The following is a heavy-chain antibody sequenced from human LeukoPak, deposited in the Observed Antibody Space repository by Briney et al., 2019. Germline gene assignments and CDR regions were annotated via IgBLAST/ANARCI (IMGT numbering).Heavy chain of an antibody. V-gene: IGHV4-61*01. J-gene: IGHJ3*02. CDR3: ARDVDTAMGGAFDI. D-gene: IGHD5-18*01. CDR2: IYYSGST. CDR1: GGSISSSSYY. Sequence: TSETLPLTCTVSGGSISSSSYYWSWIRQPPGKGLEWIGYIYYSGSTNYNPSLKTRVTISVNTSKNQFSLKLSSVTAADTAVYYCARDVDTAMGGAFDIWGQGTMVTVSS.